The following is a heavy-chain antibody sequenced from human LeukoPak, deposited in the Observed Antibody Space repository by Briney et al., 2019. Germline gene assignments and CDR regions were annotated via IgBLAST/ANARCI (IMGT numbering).Heavy chain of an antibody. D-gene: IGHD3-9*01. Sequence: PGGSLRLSCAASEFIFSGYWMNWVRQAPGKGLEWVANIKQDGSEKQYVDSVRGRFTISRDNAKNSLYLQMNSLRAEDTAVYYCAREADGYFDWSPTLDVWGQGTTVTVSS. J-gene: IGHJ6*02. CDR2: IKQDGSEK. V-gene: IGHV3-7*01. CDR3: AREADGYFDWSPTLDV. CDR1: EFIFSGYW.